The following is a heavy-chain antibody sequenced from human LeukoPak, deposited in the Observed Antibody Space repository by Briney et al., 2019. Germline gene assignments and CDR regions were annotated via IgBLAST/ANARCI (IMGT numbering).Heavy chain of an antibody. D-gene: IGHD3-16*02. Sequence: PGGSLRLSCAASGFTFSSYGMHWVRQAPGKGLEWVAFIRYDGSNKYYADSVKGRFTISRDNSKNTLYLHMNSLRAEDTAVYYCAKEVLKEFSPTYYFDYWGQGTLVTVSS. CDR1: GFTFSSYG. CDR2: IRYDGSNK. V-gene: IGHV3-30*02. CDR3: AKEVLKEFSPTYYFDY. J-gene: IGHJ4*02.